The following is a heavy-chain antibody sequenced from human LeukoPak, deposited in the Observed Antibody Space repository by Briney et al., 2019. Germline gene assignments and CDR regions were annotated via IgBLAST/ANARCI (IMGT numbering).Heavy chain of an antibody. D-gene: IGHD3-16*01. V-gene: IGHV3-7*03. CDR2: IKQDGSQE. CDR3: ARGGGLDV. J-gene: IGHJ6*02. CDR1: RFTLSTYW. Sequence: GGSLRLSCAASRFTLSTYWMSWVRQAPGKGLEWVAHIKQDGSQEYYVDSVKGRFTISRDNAKNSLYLQMSNLRAEDTAVYFCARGGGLDVWGQGAAVTVSS.